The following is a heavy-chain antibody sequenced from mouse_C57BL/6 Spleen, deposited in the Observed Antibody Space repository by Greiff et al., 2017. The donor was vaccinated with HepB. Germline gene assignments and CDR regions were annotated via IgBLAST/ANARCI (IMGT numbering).Heavy chain of an antibody. CDR1: GYTFTDYY. CDR2: INPNNGGT. Sequence: EVQLQQSGPELVKPGASVKISCKASGYTFTDYYMNWVKQSPGKSLEWIGDINPNNGGTSYNQKFKGKATLTVDKSSSTAYMELRSLTSEDSAVYYCARGANYLSWYFDVWGTGTTVTVAS. CDR3: ARGANYLSWYFDV. J-gene: IGHJ1*03. D-gene: IGHD2-1*01. V-gene: IGHV1-26*01.